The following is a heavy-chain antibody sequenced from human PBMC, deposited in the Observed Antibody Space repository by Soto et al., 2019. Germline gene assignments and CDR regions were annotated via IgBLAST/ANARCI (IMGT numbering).Heavy chain of an antibody. CDR3: ARKGSYSAYNFAHGIQLWSFDF. V-gene: IGHV4-4*07. CDR1: GGSINTFY. Sequence: SETLSLTCTVSGGSINTFYWSWVRQPAGKGLEWIGRIFSSGSTSFNPSLESRVAMSVDTSKNHFSLNLSSVTAADMAVYYCARKGSYSAYNFAHGIQLWSFDFWGQGALVTVS. D-gene: IGHD5-12*01. J-gene: IGHJ4*02. CDR2: IFSSGST.